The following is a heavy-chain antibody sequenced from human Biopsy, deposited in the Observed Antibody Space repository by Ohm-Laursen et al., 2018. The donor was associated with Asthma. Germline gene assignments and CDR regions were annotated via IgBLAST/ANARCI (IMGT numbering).Heavy chain of an antibody. CDR3: ARAVDYSHYYGIDV. Sequence: ASVKVSCKTSGYTFNSAGITWVRQAPGQGLEWMGWISVYNGNTKVAQKLQDRVTKITDTSTSTAYMGLRSLRSDDTAVYFCARAVDYSHYYGIDVWGQGTTVTVS. CDR2: ISVYNGNT. CDR1: GYTFNSAG. D-gene: IGHD3-10*01. V-gene: IGHV1-18*01. J-gene: IGHJ6*02.